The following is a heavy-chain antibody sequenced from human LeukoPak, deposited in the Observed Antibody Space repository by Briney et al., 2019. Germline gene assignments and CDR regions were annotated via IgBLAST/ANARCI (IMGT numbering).Heavy chain of an antibody. D-gene: IGHD5-12*01. V-gene: IGHV4-59*01. J-gene: IGHJ4*02. CDR2: IYYSGST. Sequence: SETLSLTCTVSGGSISIYYWSWIRQPPGKGLEWIGYIYYSGSTNYNPSLKSRVTISVDTSKNQFSLKLSSVNAADTAVYYCAVRGYSGYDPGYWGQGTLVTVSS. CDR1: GGSISIYY. CDR3: AVRGYSGYDPGY.